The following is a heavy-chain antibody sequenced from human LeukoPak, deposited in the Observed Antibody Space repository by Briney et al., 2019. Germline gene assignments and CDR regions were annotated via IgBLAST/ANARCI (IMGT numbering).Heavy chain of an antibody. CDR2: IKQDGSEK. CDR1: GFTFSSYW. Sequence: RGGSLRLSCAASGFTFSSYWMSWVRQAPGKGLEWVANIKQDGSEKYYVDSVKGRFTISRDDSKSTLYLQMNSLRAEDTAVYYCTTKVIRGNSGDDYDDWGQGTLVTVSS. V-gene: IGHV3-7*03. J-gene: IGHJ4*02. D-gene: IGHD5-12*01. CDR3: TTKVIRGNSGDDYDD.